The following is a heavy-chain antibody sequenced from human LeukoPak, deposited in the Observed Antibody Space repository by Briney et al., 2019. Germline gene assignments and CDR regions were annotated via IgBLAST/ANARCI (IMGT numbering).Heavy chain of an antibody. CDR2: INHSGST. J-gene: IGHJ5*02. Sequence: PSETLSLTCTVSSGSISTSNYYWSWIRQPPGKGLEWIGEINHSGSTNYNPSLKSRVTISVDTSKNQFSLKLSSVTAADTAVYYCARVVYSSSWLNWFDPWGQGTLVTVSS. CDR3: ARVVYSSSWLNWFDP. CDR1: SGSISTSNYY. V-gene: IGHV4-39*07. D-gene: IGHD6-13*01.